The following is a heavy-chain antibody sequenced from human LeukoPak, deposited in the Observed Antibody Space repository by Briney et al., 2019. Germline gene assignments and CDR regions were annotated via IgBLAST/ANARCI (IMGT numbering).Heavy chain of an antibody. CDR1: GGSISSYY. D-gene: IGHD2-2*01. CDR2: IYYSGST. V-gene: IGHV4-59*01. Sequence: SETLSLTCTVSGGSISSYYWSWIRQPPGKGLEWIGYIYYSGSTNYNPSLKSRVTISVDTSKNQFSLKLSSVTAADTAVYYCARVWYQLTLDYWGQGTLVTVSS. J-gene: IGHJ4*02. CDR3: ARVWYQLTLDY.